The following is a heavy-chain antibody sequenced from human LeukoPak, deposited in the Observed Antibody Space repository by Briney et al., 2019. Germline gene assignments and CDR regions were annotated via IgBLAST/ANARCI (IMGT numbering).Heavy chain of an antibody. V-gene: IGHV3-7*04. CDR3: ARVLRTHLWEVGVY. CDR1: VFIYRTYA. CDR2: IKQDGSEK. J-gene: IGHJ4*02. Sequence: GGSLRLSCAFSVFIYRTYAMAWVRQAPGKGLEWVANIKQDGSEKYYVDSVKGRFTISRDNAKNSLYLQMNSLRAEDTAVYYCARVLRTHLWEVGVYWGQGTLVTVSS. D-gene: IGHD5-18*01.